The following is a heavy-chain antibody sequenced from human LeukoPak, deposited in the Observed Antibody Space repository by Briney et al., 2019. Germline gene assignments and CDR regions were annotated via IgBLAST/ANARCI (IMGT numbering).Heavy chain of an antibody. CDR3: ARDRSSYEYYFDY. Sequence: GRSLRLSCAASGFTFNNYAMHWVRQDPGKGLEWVAVISYDGRNEYYADSVKGRFTISRDNSKNTLYLQMHSLRAEDTAVYYCARDRSSYEYYFDYWGQGTLVTVSS. V-gene: IGHV3-30*04. D-gene: IGHD5-12*01. CDR2: ISYDGRNE. CDR1: GFTFNNYA. J-gene: IGHJ4*02.